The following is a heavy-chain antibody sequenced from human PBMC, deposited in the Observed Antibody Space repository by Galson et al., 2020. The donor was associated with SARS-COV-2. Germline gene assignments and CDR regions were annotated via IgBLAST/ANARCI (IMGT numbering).Heavy chain of an antibody. J-gene: IGHJ3*02. CDR1: GFPFSSYG. V-gene: IGHV3-30*18. D-gene: IGHD1-26*01. Sequence: PGGSLRLSCAASGFPFSSYGMHWVRQAPGKGLEWVAVISYDGNNKYYADSVKGRFTISRDNSKNTLYLQMNSLRAEDTAVYFCAKSMGGTYWDAFDIWGQGTMVTVSS. CDR2: ISYDGNNK. CDR3: AKSMGGTYWDAFDI.